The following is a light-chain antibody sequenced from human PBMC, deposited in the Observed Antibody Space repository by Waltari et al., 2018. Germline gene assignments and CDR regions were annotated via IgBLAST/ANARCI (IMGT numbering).Light chain of an antibody. CDR1: QDLRNK. J-gene: IGKJ3*01. Sequence: DILMTQSPVILSVSPGASVLLSCWASQDLRNKLAWYQHKPGQPPRLLIYGALSRADGVPDRFTGSGSGTDFALSISRLQSDDFAVYFCQQYNSWPPTFAPGTTVDL. CDR2: GAL. V-gene: IGKV3-15*01. CDR3: QQYNSWPPT.